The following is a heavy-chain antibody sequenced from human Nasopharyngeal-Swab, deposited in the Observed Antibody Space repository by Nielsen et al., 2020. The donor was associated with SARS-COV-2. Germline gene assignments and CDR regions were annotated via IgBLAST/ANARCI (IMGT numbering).Heavy chain of an antibody. CDR2: MWYAGSSE. CDR1: GFTFSNYD. CDR3: AKDEDSSPSQRGY. V-gene: IGHV3-33*03. J-gene: IGHJ4*02. Sequence: GESLKISCTASGFTFSNYDIHWLRQTPGKGLEWVAVMWYAGSSERYADSVKGRFTISRDISKNTLYLQMNSLKFEDTAVYYCAKDEDSSPSQRGYWGQGTLVTVSS. D-gene: IGHD6-6*01.